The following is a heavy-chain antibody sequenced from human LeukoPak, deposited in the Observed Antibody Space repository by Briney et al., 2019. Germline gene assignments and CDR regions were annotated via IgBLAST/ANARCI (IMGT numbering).Heavy chain of an antibody. D-gene: IGHD1-26*01. CDR3: AKSSSVRGSYYN. Sequence: GGSLRLSCAGSGFTFNNYAMSWVRQAPGKGLEWVSAISGSGGSTYYADSVKGRFTISRDNSKNTLYLQMNSLRAEDTAVYYCAKSSSVRGSYYNWGQGTLVTVSS. V-gene: IGHV3-23*01. CDR2: ISGSGGST. J-gene: IGHJ4*02. CDR1: GFTFNNYA.